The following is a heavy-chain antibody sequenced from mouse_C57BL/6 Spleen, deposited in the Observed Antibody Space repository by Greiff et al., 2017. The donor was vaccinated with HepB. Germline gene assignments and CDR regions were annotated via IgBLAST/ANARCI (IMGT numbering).Heavy chain of an antibody. J-gene: IGHJ3*01. CDR1: GFNIKDDY. Sequence: LVESGAELVRPGASVKLSCTASGFNIKDDYMHWVKQRPEQGLEWIGWIDPENGDTEYASKFQGKATITADTSSNTAYLQLSSLTSEDTAVYYCTTITMAFPFASWGQGTLVTVSA. V-gene: IGHV14-4*01. D-gene: IGHD1-1*02. CDR2: IDPENGDT. CDR3: TTITMAFPFAS.